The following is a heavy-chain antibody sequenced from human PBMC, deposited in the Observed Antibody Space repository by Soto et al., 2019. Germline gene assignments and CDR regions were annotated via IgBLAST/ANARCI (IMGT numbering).Heavy chain of an antibody. D-gene: IGHD5-18*01. CDR3: AREEIQLWVWDY. V-gene: IGHV3-48*03. J-gene: IGHJ4*02. CDR1: GFTFSSYE. CDR2: ISSSGSTI. Sequence: VQLVQSGAEVKKPGASVKVSCKASGFTFSSYEMNWVRQAPGKGLEWVSYISSSGSTIYYADSVKGRFTISRDNAKNSLYLQMNSLRAEDTAVYYCAREEIQLWVWDYWGQGTLVTVSS.